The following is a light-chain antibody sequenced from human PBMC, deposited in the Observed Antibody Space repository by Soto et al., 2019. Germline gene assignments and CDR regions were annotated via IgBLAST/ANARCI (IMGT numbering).Light chain of an antibody. CDR3: SSYAGSNFGV. J-gene: IGLJ1*01. CDR1: SSDVGGYNY. CDR2: EVS. V-gene: IGLV2-8*01. Sequence: QSALTQPPSASGSPGQSVTISCTGTSSDVGGYNYVSWYQQQPGKAPRLMIYEVSKRPSGVPDRFSGSKSGNTASLTVSGLQADDEADYYCSSYAGSNFGVFGPGTKLTVL.